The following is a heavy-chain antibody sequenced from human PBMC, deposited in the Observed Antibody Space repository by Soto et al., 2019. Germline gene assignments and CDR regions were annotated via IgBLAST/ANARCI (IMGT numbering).Heavy chain of an antibody. D-gene: IGHD3-10*01. CDR2: INTYNGNT. V-gene: IGHV1-18*01. CDR1: GYTFTNYG. CDR3: ARGVGSGTYYNQYNWFDP. J-gene: IGHJ5*02. Sequence: ASVKVSCKASGYTFTNYGISWVRQAPGQGLEWMGWINTYNGNTNHAQKLQGRVTMTTDTSTSTAYMELRSLRSGDTAVYYCARGVGSGTYYNQYNWFDPWGQGTLVTVSS.